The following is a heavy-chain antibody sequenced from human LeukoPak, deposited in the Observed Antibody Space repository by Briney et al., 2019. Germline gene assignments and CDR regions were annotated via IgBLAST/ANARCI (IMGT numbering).Heavy chain of an antibody. CDR1: GFTFSSYR. CDR3: ARMGDCSSTSCYSPNYYYYYYYMDV. D-gene: IGHD2-2*01. J-gene: IGHJ6*03. V-gene: IGHV3-7*01. Sequence: GGSLRLSCAASGFTFSSYRMSWVRQAPGKGLEWVANIKQDGSEKYYVDSVKGRFTISRDNAKNSLYLQMNSLRAEDTAVYYCARMGDCSSTSCYSPNYYYYYYYMDVWGKGTTVTVSS. CDR2: IKQDGSEK.